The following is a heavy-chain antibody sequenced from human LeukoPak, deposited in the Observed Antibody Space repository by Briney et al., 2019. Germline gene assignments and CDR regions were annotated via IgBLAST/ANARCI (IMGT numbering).Heavy chain of an antibody. CDR1: GGSFSGYY. Sequence: PSETLSLTCAVYGGSFSGYYWSWIRQPPGKGLEWIGEINHSGSTNYNPSLKSRVTISVDTSKNQFSLKLSSVTAADTAVYYCAREGRDGYNYRGYYYYYGMDVWGKGTTVTVSS. V-gene: IGHV4-34*01. CDR3: AREGRDGYNYRGYYYYYGMDV. D-gene: IGHD5-24*01. J-gene: IGHJ6*04. CDR2: INHSGST.